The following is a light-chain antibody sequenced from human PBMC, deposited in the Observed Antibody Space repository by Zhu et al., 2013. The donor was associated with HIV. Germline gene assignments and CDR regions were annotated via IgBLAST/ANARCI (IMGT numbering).Light chain of an antibody. CDR2: GNS. CDR1: SSNIGAGYD. Sequence: QSVLTQPPSVSGAPGQRVTISCTGSSSNIGAGYDVHWYQQLPGTAPKLLIYGNSNRPSGVPDRFSGSKSGTSASLSISGLRSEDEGDYYCATWDDSLSGWVFGGGTKLTVL. CDR3: ATWDDSLSGWV. V-gene: IGLV1-40*01. J-gene: IGLJ3*02.